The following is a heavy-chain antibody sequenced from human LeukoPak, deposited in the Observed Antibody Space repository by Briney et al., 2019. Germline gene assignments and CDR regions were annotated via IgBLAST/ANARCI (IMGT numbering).Heavy chain of an antibody. CDR2: IYYSGST. CDR3: ARELSLPGVAPGPDY. J-gene: IGHJ4*02. Sequence: SETLSLTCTVSGGSISSYYWSWIRQPPGKGLEWIGYIYYSGSTNYNPSLKSRVTISVDTSKNQFSLKLSSVTAADTAVYYCARELSLPGVAPGPDYWGQGTLVTVSS. D-gene: IGHD2-15*01. V-gene: IGHV4-59*01. CDR1: GGSISSYY.